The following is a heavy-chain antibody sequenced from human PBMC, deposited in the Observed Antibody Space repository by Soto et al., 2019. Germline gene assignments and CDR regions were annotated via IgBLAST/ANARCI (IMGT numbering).Heavy chain of an antibody. Sequence: PGGSLRLSCAASGFTFSSYAMSWVRQAPGKGLEWVSAISGSGGSTYYADSVKGRFTISRDNSKSTLYLQMNSLRAEDTAVYYCAKDRLLQYSSGWYWARYYFDYWGQGTLVTVSS. J-gene: IGHJ4*02. CDR1: GFTFSSYA. CDR3: AKDRLLQYSSGWYWARYYFDY. V-gene: IGHV3-23*01. CDR2: ISGSGGST. D-gene: IGHD6-19*01.